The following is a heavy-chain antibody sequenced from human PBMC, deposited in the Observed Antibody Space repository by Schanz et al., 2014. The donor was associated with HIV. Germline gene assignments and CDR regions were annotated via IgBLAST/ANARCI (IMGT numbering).Heavy chain of an antibody. D-gene: IGHD3-22*01. CDR3: AKPEYDSRGNSQSHFDS. Sequence: QVQLGESGGGVVQPGRSLRLSCAASGFTFNNYGIHWVRQAPGKGLEWMGVISYDGRNKYYADSVKGRFTISRDNSKNTLYLQMTTLRTEDTAVYYCAKPEYDSRGNSQSHFDSWGQGTLVTVSS. J-gene: IGHJ4*02. CDR1: GFTFNNYG. CDR2: ISYDGRNK. V-gene: IGHV3-30*18.